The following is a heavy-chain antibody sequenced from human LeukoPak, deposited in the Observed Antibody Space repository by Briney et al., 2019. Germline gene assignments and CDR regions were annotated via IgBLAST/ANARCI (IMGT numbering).Heavy chain of an antibody. Sequence: SVKVSCKASGGTFSSYAISWVRQAPGQGLEWMGGIIPIFGTANYAQKFQGRVTITADKSTSTAYMELSSLRSEDTAVYYCARDSVDTAMVHFDYWGQGTLVTVSS. D-gene: IGHD5-18*01. CDR2: IIPIFGTA. J-gene: IGHJ4*02. CDR1: GGTFSSYA. V-gene: IGHV1-69*06. CDR3: ARDSVDTAMVHFDY.